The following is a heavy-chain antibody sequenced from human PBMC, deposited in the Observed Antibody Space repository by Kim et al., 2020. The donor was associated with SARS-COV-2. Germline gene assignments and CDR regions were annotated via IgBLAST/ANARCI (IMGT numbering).Heavy chain of an antibody. J-gene: IGHJ3*02. V-gene: IGHV4-30-2*01. CDR3: ARTMGRGAGDAFDI. D-gene: IGHD3-10*01. Sequence: KPSLKCRVTTSVHRSKNQFSLKLSAVTAADTAVYYCARTMGRGAGDAFDIWGQGTMVTVSS.